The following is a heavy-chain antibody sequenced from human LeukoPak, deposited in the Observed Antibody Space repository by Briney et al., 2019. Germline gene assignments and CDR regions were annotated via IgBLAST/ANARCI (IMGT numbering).Heavy chain of an antibody. CDR3: AIGQGYIYFDY. Sequence: GASLQISCKGSGYSFTSYWIGWVRQLPGKGLEWMGIIYPGDSDTRYSPSFQGQVTISADKSISTASLQWSSLKASDTAMYYCAIGQGYIYFDYWGQGTLVTVSS. D-gene: IGHD1-1*01. CDR2: IYPGDSDT. V-gene: IGHV5-51*01. CDR1: GYSFTSYW. J-gene: IGHJ4*02.